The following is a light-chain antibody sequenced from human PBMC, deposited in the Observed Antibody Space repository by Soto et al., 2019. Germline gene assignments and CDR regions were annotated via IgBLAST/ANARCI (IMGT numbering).Light chain of an antibody. J-gene: IGKJ1*01. CDR3: QQYGSSPRT. V-gene: IGKV3-20*01. Sequence: EIVLTQSPGTLSLSPGERATLSCRASQSVTSTFFAWYQQKPGQAPRLLIYDTSARATGIPDRFSGSGSGTDFTLNISRPEPEDSALYYCQQYGSSPRTFGRGTKVEIK. CDR1: QSVTSTF. CDR2: DTS.